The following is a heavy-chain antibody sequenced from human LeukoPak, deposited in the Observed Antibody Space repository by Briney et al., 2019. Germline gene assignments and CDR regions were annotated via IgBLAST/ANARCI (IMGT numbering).Heavy chain of an antibody. CDR2: SNHSGGT. Sequence: PSETLSLTCAVYGESFSGFYWTWIRQPPGKGLEWIGESNHSGGTNYNPSLKSRITISVDTSKNQFSLKLSSVTAADTAVYYCARHVGYSYGTDAFDIWGQGTMVTVSS. V-gene: IGHV4-34*01. J-gene: IGHJ3*02. CDR1: GESFSGFY. D-gene: IGHD5-18*01. CDR3: ARHVGYSYGTDAFDI.